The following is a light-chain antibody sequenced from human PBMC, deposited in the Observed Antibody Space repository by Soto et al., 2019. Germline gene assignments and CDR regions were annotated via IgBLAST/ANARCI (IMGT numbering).Light chain of an antibody. J-gene: IGLJ3*02. CDR3: QVWDSSSAHPV. CDR1: NIGSKS. CDR2: YDS. V-gene: IGLV3-21*04. Sequence: SYELTQPPSVSVAPGKTARITCGGNNIGSKSVHWYQQKPGQAPVLVIYYDSDRPSGIPERFSGSNSGNTATLTISRDEAGDEADYYCQVWDSSSAHPVFGGGTKLTV.